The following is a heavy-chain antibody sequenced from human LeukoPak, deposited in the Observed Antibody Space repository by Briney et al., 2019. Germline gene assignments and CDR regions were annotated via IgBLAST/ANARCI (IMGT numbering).Heavy chain of an antibody. CDR3: TRSRRDGNDY. D-gene: IGHD5-24*01. J-gene: IGHJ4*02. CDR2: INEDGSAK. Sequence: AGGSLRLSCAASGFTFSSSWMSWLRQAPEKGLEWVANINEDGSAKYYVDSVKGRFTISRDNAKRSLDLQVDSLRAEDTAVYYCTRSRRDGNDYWGQGTLVTVSS. V-gene: IGHV3-7*01. CDR1: GFTFSSSW.